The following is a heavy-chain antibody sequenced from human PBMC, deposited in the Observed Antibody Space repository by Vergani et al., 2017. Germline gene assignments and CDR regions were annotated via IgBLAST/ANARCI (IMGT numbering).Heavy chain of an antibody. CDR1: GFTFSSYT. Sequence: QVQLVESGGGVVQPGRSLRLSCAASGFTFSSYTMHWVRQAPGKGLEWVAVISYDGSNKYYADSVKGRFTISRDNSKNTLYLQMNSLRAEDTAVYYCAREVPIAASLGPFDYWGKGTLVTVSS. CDR2: ISYDGSNK. CDR3: AREVPIAASLGPFDY. V-gene: IGHV3-30-3*01. J-gene: IGHJ4*02. D-gene: IGHD6-6*01.